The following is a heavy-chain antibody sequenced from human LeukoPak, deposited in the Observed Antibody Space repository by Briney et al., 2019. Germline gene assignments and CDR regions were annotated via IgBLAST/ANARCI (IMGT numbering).Heavy chain of an antibody. V-gene: IGHV1-24*01. CDR1: GYTLTVLF. CDR3: ATSRYYGSGSQYYYYGMDV. J-gene: IGHJ6*02. D-gene: IGHD3-10*01. Sequence: ASVKVSCEVSGYTLTVLFMHWVREAPGRGGGWRGGFDPEDGETIYAQKFQGRVTMTEDTSTDTAYMEPSSLRSEDTAVYYCATSRYYGSGSQYYYYGMDVWGQGPTVTVSS. CDR2: FDPEDGET.